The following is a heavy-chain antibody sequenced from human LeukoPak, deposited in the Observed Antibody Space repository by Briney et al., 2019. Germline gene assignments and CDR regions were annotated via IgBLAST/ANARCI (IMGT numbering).Heavy chain of an antibody. Sequence: ASVKVSCKASGYIFTSYGISWVRQAPGQGLEWMGWISAYNGNTNYAQKFQGRVTMTRDTSISTAYMELSRLRSDDTAVYYCARDEETTVTTNRPLFDPWGQGTLVTVSS. CDR3: ARDEETTVTTNRPLFDP. CDR1: GYIFTSYG. D-gene: IGHD4-17*01. V-gene: IGHV1-18*01. J-gene: IGHJ5*02. CDR2: ISAYNGNT.